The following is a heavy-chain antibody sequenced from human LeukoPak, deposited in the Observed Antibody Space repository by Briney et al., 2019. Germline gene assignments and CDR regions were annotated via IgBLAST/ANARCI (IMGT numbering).Heavy chain of an antibody. V-gene: IGHV3-15*01. CDR3: AAYGSGSPPYSFDY. CDR1: GFTLSNAW. D-gene: IGHD3-10*01. Sequence: GGSLRLFCAASGFTLSNAWMNWVRQAPSKGLEWVGLIKGKANGETRDYAAPVKGRFTISRDDSDNTLYLQMNSLTAEDTAVYYCAAYGSGSPPYSFDYWGQGTLVTVSS. J-gene: IGHJ4*02. CDR2: IKGKANGETR.